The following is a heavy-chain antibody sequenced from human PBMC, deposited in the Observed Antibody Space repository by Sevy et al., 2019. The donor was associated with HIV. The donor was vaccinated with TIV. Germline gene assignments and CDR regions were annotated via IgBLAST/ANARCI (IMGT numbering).Heavy chain of an antibody. CDR2: ISWNSGSI. CDR1: GFTFDDYA. J-gene: IGHJ6*02. CDR3: AKDWGYYYGMDV. D-gene: IGHD7-27*01. V-gene: IGHV3-9*01. Sequence: GGSLRLSCAASGFTFDDYAMHWVRQAPGKGLEWVSGISWNSGSIGYADSVKGRFTISRDNAKNSLYLQMNSLRAEDTALYYCAKDWGYYYGMDVWGQGTTVTVSS.